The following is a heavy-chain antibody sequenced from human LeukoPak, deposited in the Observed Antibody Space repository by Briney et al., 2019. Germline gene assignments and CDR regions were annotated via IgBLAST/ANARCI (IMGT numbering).Heavy chain of an antibody. D-gene: IGHD1-26*01. J-gene: IGHJ6*02. CDR1: GYTFTSYG. CDR2: ISAYNGNT. Sequence: WASVKVSCKASGYTFTSYGISWVRQAPGQGLEWMGWISAYNGNTNYAQKLQGRVTMTTDTSTSTAYMELRSLRSDDTAVYYCARVDHMGALYGTDVWGQGTTVTVSS. CDR3: ARVDHMGALYGTDV. V-gene: IGHV1-18*01.